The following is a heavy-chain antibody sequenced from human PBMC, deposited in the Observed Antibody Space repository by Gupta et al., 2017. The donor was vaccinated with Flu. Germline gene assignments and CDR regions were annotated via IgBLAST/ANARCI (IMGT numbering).Heavy chain of an antibody. Sequence: AAGKGLELVSTIRSASTNIFYTDPVEGRFTSSRDNAKNSPYLQMNSMGAEDTAVYYCARCNPTCLRWWFDPWGQGTLVTVSP. CDR3: ARCNPTCLRWWFDP. D-gene: IGHD2-15*01. J-gene: IGHJ5*02. CDR2: IRSASTNI. V-gene: IGHV3-21*01.